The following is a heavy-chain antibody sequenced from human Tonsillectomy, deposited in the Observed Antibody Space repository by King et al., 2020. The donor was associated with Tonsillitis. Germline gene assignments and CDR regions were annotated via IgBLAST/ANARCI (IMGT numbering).Heavy chain of an antibody. CDR1: GGSFSDYF. J-gene: IGHJ6*03. Sequence: VQLTQWGAGLLKPSETLSLTCAVNGGSFSDYFWSWLRQTPGKGLQWIGEVNHRGTTNYNPSLKSRVTISVDTSKNQFSLKMSSLTAADTAVYYCARESPREGSYYFYFMDVWGKGTTVTVSS. CDR2: VNHRGTT. CDR3: ARESPREGSYYFYFMDV. V-gene: IGHV4-34*01.